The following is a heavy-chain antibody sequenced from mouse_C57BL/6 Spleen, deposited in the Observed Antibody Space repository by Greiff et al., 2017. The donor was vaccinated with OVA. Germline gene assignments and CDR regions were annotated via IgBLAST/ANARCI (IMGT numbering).Heavy chain of an antibody. CDR1: GYAFSSYW. CDR3: ARGLYGNYGGYFDY. J-gene: IGHJ2*01. Sequence: QVQLQQSGAELVKPGASVKISCKASGYAFSSYWMNWVKQRPGKGLEWIGQIYPGDGDTNSNGKFKGKATLTADKSASTAYMQLSSLSSEDSAVYFCARGLYGNYGGYFDYWGQGTTLTVSS. V-gene: IGHV1-80*01. CDR2: IYPGDGDT. D-gene: IGHD2-1*01.